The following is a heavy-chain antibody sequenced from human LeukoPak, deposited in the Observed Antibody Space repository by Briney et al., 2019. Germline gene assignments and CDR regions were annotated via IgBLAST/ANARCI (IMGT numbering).Heavy chain of an antibody. J-gene: IGHJ5*02. CDR3: ARETRGALVVPAATPINWFDP. CDR1: GGSISSYY. D-gene: IGHD2-2*01. CDR2: IYTSGST. Sequence: SETLSLTCTVSGGSISSYYWSWIRQPAGKGLEWIGRIYTSGSTNYNPSLKSRVTMSVDTSKNQFSLKLSSVTAADTAVYYCARETRGALVVPAATPINWFDPWGQGTLVTVSS. V-gene: IGHV4-4*07.